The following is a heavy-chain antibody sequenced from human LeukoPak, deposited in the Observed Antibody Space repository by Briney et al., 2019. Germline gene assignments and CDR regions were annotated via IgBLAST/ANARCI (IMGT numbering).Heavy chain of an antibody. V-gene: IGHV4-30-4*01. D-gene: IGHD3-16*01. J-gene: IGHJ4*02. CDR2: IYYSGST. CDR3: ARQGRGRDGGFDY. Sequence: SETLSLTCTVSGGSISSGDYYWSWIRQPPGKGLEWIGYIYYSGSTYYNPSLKSRVTISVDTSKNQFSLKLSSVTAADTAVYYCARQGRGRDGGFDYWGQGTLVTVSS. CDR1: GGSISSGDYY.